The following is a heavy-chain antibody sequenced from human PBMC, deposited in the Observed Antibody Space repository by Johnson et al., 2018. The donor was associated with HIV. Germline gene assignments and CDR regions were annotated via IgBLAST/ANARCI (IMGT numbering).Heavy chain of an antibody. J-gene: IGHJ3*02. Sequence: VQLVESGGGLVQPGRSLRLSCAASGFTFDDYAMHWVRQAPGKGLEWVSGISWNSGSIGYAASVKGRFTISRDNAKNSLYLQMNSLRPEDTAVYYCVKDIGYGGPSDGAFDIWGQGTMVTVSS. CDR2: ISWNSGSI. V-gene: IGHV3-9*01. CDR1: GFTFDDYA. CDR3: VKDIGYGGPSDGAFDI. D-gene: IGHD4-23*01.